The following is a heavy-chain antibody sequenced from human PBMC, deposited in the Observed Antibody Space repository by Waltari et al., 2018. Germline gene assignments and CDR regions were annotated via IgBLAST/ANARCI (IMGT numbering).Heavy chain of an antibody. CDR1: GFTFSSYA. V-gene: IGHV3-23*01. D-gene: IGHD3-3*01. Sequence: EVQLLESGGGLVQPGGSLRLSCAASGFTFSSYAMSWVRQAPGKGLEWVSAISGSGGSTYYADSVKGRFTISRDNSKNTLYLQMNSLRAEDTAVYYCAKAHYDFWSGYLGTYYYYGMDVWGQGTTVTVSS. J-gene: IGHJ6*02. CDR2: ISGSGGST. CDR3: AKAHYDFWSGYLGTYYYYGMDV.